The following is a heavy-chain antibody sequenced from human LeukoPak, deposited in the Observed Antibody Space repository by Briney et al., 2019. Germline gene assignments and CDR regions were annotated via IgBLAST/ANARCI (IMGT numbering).Heavy chain of an antibody. CDR3: TRDDSGGYGN. CDR2: IKTKNDGETT. V-gene: IGHV3-15*01. Sequence: GGSLRLSCAASGFTFSNAWMSWVRQAPGKGLEWVGRIKTKNDGETTDYAAPVKGRFIISRDDSKNTLYLQMNSLKTEDTAVSFCTRDDSGGYGNWGQGTLVTVSS. D-gene: IGHD4-23*01. J-gene: IGHJ4*02. CDR1: GFTFSNAW.